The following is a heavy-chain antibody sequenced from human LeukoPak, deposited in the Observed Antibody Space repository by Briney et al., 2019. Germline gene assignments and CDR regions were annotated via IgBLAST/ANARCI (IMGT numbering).Heavy chain of an antibody. Sequence: GASVKVSCKVSGYTLTELSMHWVRQAPGKGLEWMGGFDPEDGETIYAQKFQGRVTMTEDTSTDTAYMELSSLRSEDTAVYYCATGGLVGYSYGSDYFDYWGQGTLLTVSS. CDR2: FDPEDGET. CDR1: GYTLTELS. V-gene: IGHV1-24*01. D-gene: IGHD5-18*01. J-gene: IGHJ4*02. CDR3: ATGGLVGYSYGSDYFDY.